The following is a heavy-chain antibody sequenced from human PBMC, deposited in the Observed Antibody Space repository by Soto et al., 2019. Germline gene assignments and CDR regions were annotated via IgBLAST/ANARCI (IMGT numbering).Heavy chain of an antibody. J-gene: IGHJ5*02. CDR3: ARVPLKIAAAGNNWFDP. Sequence: QVQLQESGPGLVKPSQTLSLTCTVSGGSISSGGYYWSWIRQHPGKGLEWIGYIYYSGSTYYNPSLKSRVTISVDTSNNQFALKLSSVTAADTAVYYCARVPLKIAAAGNNWFDPWGQGTLVTVSS. CDR1: GGSISSGGYY. D-gene: IGHD6-13*01. V-gene: IGHV4-31*03. CDR2: IYYSGST.